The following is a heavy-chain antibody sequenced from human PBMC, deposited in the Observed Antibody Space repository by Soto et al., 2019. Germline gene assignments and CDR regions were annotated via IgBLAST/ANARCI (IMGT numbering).Heavy chain of an antibody. Sequence: PSETLSLTCTVSGGSISSYYWSWIRQPPGKGLEWIGYIYYSGSTNYNPSLKSRVTISVDTSKNQFSLKLSSVTAADTAVYYCARDRHATSSQQWFGESGDAFDIWGQGTMVTVS. CDR3: ARDRHATSSQQWFGESGDAFDI. CDR1: GGSISSYY. CDR2: IYYSGST. D-gene: IGHD3-10*01. J-gene: IGHJ3*02. V-gene: IGHV4-59*01.